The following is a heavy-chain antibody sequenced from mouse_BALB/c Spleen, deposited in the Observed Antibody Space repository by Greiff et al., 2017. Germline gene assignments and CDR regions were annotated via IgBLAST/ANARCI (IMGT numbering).Heavy chain of an antibody. J-gene: IGHJ2*01. CDR3: ARDNYYGSRYYFDY. CDR1: GFSLTSYG. D-gene: IGHD1-1*01. CDR2: IWAGGST. V-gene: IGHV2-9*02. Sequence: VKLMESGPGLVAPSQSLSITCTVSGFSLTSYGVHWVRQPPGKGLEWLGVIWAGGSTNYNSALMSRLSISKDNSKSQVFLKMNSLQTDDTAMYYCARDNYYGSRYYFDYWGQGTTLTVSS.